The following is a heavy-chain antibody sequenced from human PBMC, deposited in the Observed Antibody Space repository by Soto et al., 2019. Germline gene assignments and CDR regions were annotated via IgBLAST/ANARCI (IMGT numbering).Heavy chain of an antibody. CDR3: ARDYTMIVVVMRYNWFDP. D-gene: IGHD3-22*01. CDR1: GWSFSVYY. V-gene: IGHV4-34*01. CDR2: INHSGST. Sequence: SETLSLTCAVYGWSFSVYYWSWIRQPPGKGLEWIGEINHSGSTNYNPSLKSRVTISVDTSKNQFSLKLSSVTAADTAVYYCARDYTMIVVVMRYNWFDPWGQGTLVTVSS. J-gene: IGHJ5*02.